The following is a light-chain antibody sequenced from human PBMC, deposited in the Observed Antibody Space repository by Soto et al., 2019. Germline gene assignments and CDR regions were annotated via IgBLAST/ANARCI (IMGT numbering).Light chain of an antibody. CDR2: GAS. J-gene: IGKJ1*01. CDR1: QSVSSN. V-gene: IGKV3-15*01. Sequence: EIVMTQSPATLSVSPGERATLSCRASQSVSSNLAWYQQKPSQAPRLLIYGASTRATGIPARFSGSGSGTDFTLTFSSRQSEDFAVYYCQQYNNWPSVTFGQGTKV. CDR3: QQYNNWPSVT.